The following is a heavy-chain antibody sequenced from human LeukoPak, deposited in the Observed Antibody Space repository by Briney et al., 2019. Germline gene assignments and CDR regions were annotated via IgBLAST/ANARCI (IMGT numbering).Heavy chain of an antibody. CDR2: ISSSSSYI. V-gene: IGHV3-21*04. Sequence: GGSLRLSCAASGFTFSSYSMNWVRQAPGKGLEWVSSISSSSSYIYYADSVKGRFTISRDNAKNSLYLQMNSLRAEDTAVYYCARHQYCSSTSCFPGRYGMDVWGQGTTVTVSS. J-gene: IGHJ6*02. CDR3: ARHQYCSSTSCFPGRYGMDV. CDR1: GFTFSSYS. D-gene: IGHD2-2*01.